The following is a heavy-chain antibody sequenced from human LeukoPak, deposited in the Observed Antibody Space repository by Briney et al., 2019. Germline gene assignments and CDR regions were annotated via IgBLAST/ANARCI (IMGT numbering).Heavy chain of an antibody. Sequence: PGGSLRLSCAASGFTFSSYGMHWVRQAPGKGLEWVAVIWYDGSNKYYADSVKGRFTISRDNSKNTLYLQMNSLRAEDTAVYYCAKKEGKYSSGWYCLDYWGQGTLVTVSS. V-gene: IGHV3-33*06. CDR2: IWYDGSNK. CDR3: AKKEGKYSSGWYCLDY. D-gene: IGHD6-19*01. J-gene: IGHJ4*02. CDR1: GFTFSSYG.